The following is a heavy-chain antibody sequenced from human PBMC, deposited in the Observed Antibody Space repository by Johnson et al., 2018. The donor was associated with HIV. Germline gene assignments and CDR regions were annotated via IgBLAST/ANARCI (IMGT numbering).Heavy chain of an antibody. J-gene: IGHJ3*02. CDR2: IKQDGSEK. CDR1: GFTFSSYW. V-gene: IGHV3-7*02. CDR3: ARGQQDMGAGAFDI. D-gene: IGHD3-16*01. Sequence: EVQLVESGGGVVRPGGSLRLSCAASGFTFSSYWMSWVRQAPGKGLEWVANIKQDGSEKYYVGSVKGRFTISSDNAKNSLYLQMNSLRAGDTAVYYCARGQQDMGAGAFDIWGQGTMVTVSS.